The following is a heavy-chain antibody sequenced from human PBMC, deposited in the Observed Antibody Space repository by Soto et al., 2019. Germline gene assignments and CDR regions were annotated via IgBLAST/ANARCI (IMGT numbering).Heavy chain of an antibody. D-gene: IGHD3-22*01. CDR3: ARADYYDRSGFYSDC. V-gene: IGHV1-46*01. J-gene: IGHJ4*02. Sequence: ASVKGSCKASGYIFTNHYIHWVRQAPGQGLEWMGIINPSGGSTNYLQKFQGRITMTRDTSTSTVYMELSSLRSEDTAVYFCARADYYDRSGFYSDCWGQGSLVTVSS. CDR2: INPSGGST. CDR1: GYIFTNHY.